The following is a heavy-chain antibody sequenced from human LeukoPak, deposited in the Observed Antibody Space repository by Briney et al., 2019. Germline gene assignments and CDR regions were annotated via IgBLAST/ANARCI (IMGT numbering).Heavy chain of an antibody. D-gene: IGHD2-15*01. CDR2: VYHSGST. CDR1: DYSISSGNY. CDR3: ARRVVVAAPVDY. V-gene: IGHV4-38-2*01. Sequence: SSETLSLTCAVSDYSISSGNYWGWIRQPPGKGLEWIGSVYHSGSTHYSPSLKSRVTIAVDTSKNQFSLKLSSVTAADTAVYYCARRVVVAAPVDYWGQGTLVTVSS. J-gene: IGHJ4*02.